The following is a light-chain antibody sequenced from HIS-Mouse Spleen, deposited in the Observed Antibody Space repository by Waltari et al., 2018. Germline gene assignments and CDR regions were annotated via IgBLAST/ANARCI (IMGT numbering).Light chain of an antibody. CDR3: QQYNNWWT. J-gene: IGKJ1*01. V-gene: IGKV3-15*01. Sequence: EIVMTQSPATLSVSPGERATLSCRASQSVSSNLAWYQQKPGQARRLLIYGASTRATGIPARLSGSGSGTEFTLTISSMQAEDFAVYYCQQYNNWWTFGQGTKVEIK. CDR1: QSVSSN. CDR2: GAS.